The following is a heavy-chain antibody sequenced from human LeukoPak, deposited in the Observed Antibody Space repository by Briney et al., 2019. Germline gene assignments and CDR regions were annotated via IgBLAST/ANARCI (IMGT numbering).Heavy chain of an antibody. Sequence: SETLSLTCTVSGYFISSGYYWGWIRQPPVKGLEWIGSIYHSGSTYYNPSLKSRVTISVDTSKNQFSLKLSSVTAADTAVYYCARNDYYDSGSQHPPLDYFDYWGQGTLVTVSS. CDR3: ARNDYYDSGSQHPPLDYFDY. CDR2: IYHSGST. CDR1: GYFISSGYY. D-gene: IGHD3-10*01. V-gene: IGHV4-38-2*02. J-gene: IGHJ4*02.